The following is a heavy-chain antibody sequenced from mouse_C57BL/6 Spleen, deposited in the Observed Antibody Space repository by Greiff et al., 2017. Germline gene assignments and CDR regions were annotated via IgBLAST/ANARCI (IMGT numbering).Heavy chain of an antibody. V-gene: IGHV1-81*01. CDR3: GGAEDGYGAWFDY. CDR1: GYTFTSYG. J-gene: IGHJ3*01. Sequence: VQLQQSGAELARPGASVKLSCKASGYTFTSYGIRWVKQRTGQGLEWIGEIYPNSGNTYYNEKFKGKATLTADKSSRTAYMELRSLTSEDSAVYFCGGAEDGYGAWFDYWGQGTPVTVS. CDR2: IYPNSGNT. D-gene: IGHD2-2*01.